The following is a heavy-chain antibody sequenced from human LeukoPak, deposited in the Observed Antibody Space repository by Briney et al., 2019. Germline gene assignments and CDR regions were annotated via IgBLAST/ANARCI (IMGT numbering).Heavy chain of an antibody. J-gene: IGHJ4*02. CDR1: GYTFSGYF. CDR3: ARGLSSTPNWEFDY. Sequence: ASVKVFCKASGYTFSGYFIHWVRQAAGQGLEWMGRINANSGVTEYAQNFQGRVAMSRDTSINTASMELSWLTSDDTAVYYCARGLSSTPNWEFDYWGQGTLVTVSS. V-gene: IGHV1-2*06. D-gene: IGHD7-27*01. CDR2: INANSGVT.